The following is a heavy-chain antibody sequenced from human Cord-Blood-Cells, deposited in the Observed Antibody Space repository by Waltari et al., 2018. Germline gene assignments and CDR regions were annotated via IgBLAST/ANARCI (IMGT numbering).Heavy chain of an antibody. CDR1: GGTFSSYA. V-gene: IGHV1-69*09. CDR3: ARGGFYCSSTSCYDAFDI. CDR2: IISILGIA. Sequence: QVQLVQSGAEVKKPGSSVKVSCKASGGTFSSYAISWVRQAPGQGLEWMGRIISILGIANYAQKFQGRVTITADKSTSTAYMELSSLRSEDTAVYYCARGGFYCSSTSCYDAFDIWGQGTMVTVSS. J-gene: IGHJ3*02. D-gene: IGHD2-2*01.